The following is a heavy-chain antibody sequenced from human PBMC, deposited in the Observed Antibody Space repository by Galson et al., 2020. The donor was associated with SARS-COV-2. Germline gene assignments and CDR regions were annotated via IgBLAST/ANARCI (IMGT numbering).Heavy chain of an antibody. J-gene: IGHJ4*02. CDR1: GFSLTTFGLG. D-gene: IGHD6-25*01. CDR3: ARSPLSGFYYFDK. V-gene: IGHV2-5*01. Sequence: SGPTLVKPTQALTLTCTFSGFSLTTFGLGVGWVRRPPGKALEWLALIYWNDDKFYSPSLKSRLTITKDTSKNQVVLTMTNMDPVDAGTYFCARSPLSGFYYFDKWGQGTLVTVSS. CDR2: IYWNDDK.